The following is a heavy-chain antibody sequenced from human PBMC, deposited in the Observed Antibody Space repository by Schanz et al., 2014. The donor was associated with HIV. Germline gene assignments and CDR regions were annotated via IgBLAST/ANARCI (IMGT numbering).Heavy chain of an antibody. D-gene: IGHD6-6*01. J-gene: IGHJ6*02. CDR2: ISSSGSTI. V-gene: IGHV3-11*04. CDR3: ANTEFPYSSSSDYYYGMDV. CDR1: GFTFSDYY. Sequence: QVQLVESGGGLVKPGGSLRLSCAASGFTFSDYYMSWIRQAPGKGLEWVSYISSSGSTIHYADSVKGRFTISRDNSKNTLYLQMNSLRAEDTAVYFCANTEFPYSSSSDYYYGMDVWGQGTTVTVSS.